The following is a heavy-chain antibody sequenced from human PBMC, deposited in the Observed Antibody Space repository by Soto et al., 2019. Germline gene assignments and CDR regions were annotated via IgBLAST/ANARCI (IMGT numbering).Heavy chain of an antibody. CDR3: AKISENYGDYPSYFDY. CDR2: ISGSGGST. J-gene: IGHJ4*02. CDR1: GFTFSSYA. Sequence: HPGGSLRLSCAASGFTFSSYAMSWVRQAPGKGLEWVSAISGSGGSTYYADSVKGRFTISRDNSKNTLYLQMNSLRAEDTAVYYCAKISENYGDYPSYFDYWGQGTLVTVSS. D-gene: IGHD4-17*01. V-gene: IGHV3-23*01.